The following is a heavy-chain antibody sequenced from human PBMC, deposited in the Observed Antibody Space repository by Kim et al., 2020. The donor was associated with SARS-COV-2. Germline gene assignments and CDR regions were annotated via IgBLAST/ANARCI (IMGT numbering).Heavy chain of an antibody. CDR1: GGSFSGYY. CDR3: ARGPKSPGSGYYPLGYYYYGIDV. Sequence: SETLSLTCAVYGGSFSGYYWSWIRQPPGKGLEWIGEINHSGSTNYNPSLKSRVTISVDTSKNQFSLKLSSVTAADTAVYYCARGPKSPGSGYYPLGYYYYGIDVWGQGTTVTVSS. CDR2: INHSGST. J-gene: IGHJ6*02. V-gene: IGHV4-34*01. D-gene: IGHD3-22*01.